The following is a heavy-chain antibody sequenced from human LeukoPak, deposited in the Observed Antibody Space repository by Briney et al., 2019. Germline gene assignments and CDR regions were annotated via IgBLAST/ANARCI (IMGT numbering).Heavy chain of an antibody. Sequence: SETLCLTCTVSGGPISSYQWSWIRQPPGKGLEWIGYIYYTGSTNYHPSLKSRITISLDTSKNQFSLKLSSVTAADTAVYYCARRTTVTPNWFDPWGQGTLVTVSS. CDR2: IYYTGST. J-gene: IGHJ5*02. V-gene: IGHV4-59*08. CDR3: ARRTTVTPNWFDP. D-gene: IGHD4-17*01. CDR1: GGPISSYQ.